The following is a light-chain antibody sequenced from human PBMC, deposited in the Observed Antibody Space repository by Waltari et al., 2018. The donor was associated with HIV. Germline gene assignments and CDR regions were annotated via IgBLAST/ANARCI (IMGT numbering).Light chain of an antibody. CDR3: QQYYSTPLT. CDR1: QSVLFSSNNKNY. CDR2: WAS. Sequence: IVMTQSPDSLAVSLGERATINCKSSQSVLFSSNNKNYLAWYQQKLGQPPRLLLYWASTRESAVPDRFSGSGSGADFTLTISSLQAEDVAVYYCQQYYSTPLTFGGGTKVEIK. V-gene: IGKV4-1*01. J-gene: IGKJ4*01.